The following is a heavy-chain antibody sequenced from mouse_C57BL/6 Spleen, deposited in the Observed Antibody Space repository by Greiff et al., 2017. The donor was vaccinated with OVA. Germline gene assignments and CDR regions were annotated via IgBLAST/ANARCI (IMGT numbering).Heavy chain of an antibody. D-gene: IGHD5-5*01. CDR3: ARSLPHFDY. CDR1: GYTFTDYY. V-gene: IGHV1-26*01. J-gene: IGHJ2*01. CDR2: INPNNGGT. Sequence: EVQLQQSGPELVKPGASVKISCKASGYTFTDYYMNWVKQSHGKSLEWIGDINPNNGGTSYNQKFKGKATLTADKSSSTAYMELRSLTSEDSAVYYCARSLPHFDYWGQGTTLTVSS.